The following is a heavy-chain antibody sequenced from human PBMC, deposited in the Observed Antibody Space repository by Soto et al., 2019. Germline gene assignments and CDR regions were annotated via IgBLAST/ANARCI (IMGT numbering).Heavy chain of an antibody. Sequence: PGGSLRLSCAASGFTFSSYAMSWVRQAPGKGLEWVSAISASGGSTYYADSVKGRFTISRDNSKNTLYLQMNSLSAEDTAVYYCANICDGYYYYGIDVCSQGTTVTVSS. CDR3: ANICDGYYYYGIDV. CDR2: ISASGGST. CDR1: GFTFSSYA. D-gene: IGHD2-21*01. V-gene: IGHV3-23*01. J-gene: IGHJ6*02.